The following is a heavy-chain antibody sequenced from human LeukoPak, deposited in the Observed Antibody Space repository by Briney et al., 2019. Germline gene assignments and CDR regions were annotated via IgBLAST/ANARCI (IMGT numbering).Heavy chain of an antibody. CDR2: INPNSGGT. J-gene: IGHJ4*02. V-gene: IGHV1-2*02. CDR1: GYTFTGYY. D-gene: IGHD6-19*01. CDR3: ARVISIAVAGKRVPGY. Sequence: GASVKVSCKASGYTFTGYYMHWVRQAPGQGLEWMGWINPNSGGTNYAQKFQGRVTMTRDTSISTAYMELSRLRSDDTAVYYCARVISIAVAGKRVPGYWGQGTLVTVSS.